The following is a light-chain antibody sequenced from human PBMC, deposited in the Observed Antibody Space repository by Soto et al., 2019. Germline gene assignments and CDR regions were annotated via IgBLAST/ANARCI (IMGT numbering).Light chain of an antibody. J-gene: IGLJ1*01. V-gene: IGLV2-14*01. CDR2: EVS. CDR3: SSFTSGSTL. CDR1: SSDVGGYNY. Sequence: QSALTQPASVSGSPGQSITISCTGTSSDVGGYNYVSWYQQHPGKVPKLMIYEVSNRPSGVSNRFSGSKSGNTASLTISGHQAEDEADYYCSSFTSGSTLFGTGTKLTVL.